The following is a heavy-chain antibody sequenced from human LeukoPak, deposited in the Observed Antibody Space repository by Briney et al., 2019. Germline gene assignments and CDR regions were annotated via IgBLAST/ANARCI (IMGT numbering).Heavy chain of an antibody. Sequence: SETLSLTCTVSGGPISSGGYYWSWIRQHPGKGLEWIGYIYYSGSTYYNPSLKSRVTISVDTSKNQFSLKLSSVTAADTAVYYCARGAGRYVAYSSSSYYFDYWGQGTLVTVSS. V-gene: IGHV4-31*03. CDR3: ARGAGRYVAYSSSSYYFDY. CDR1: GGPISSGGYY. J-gene: IGHJ4*02. D-gene: IGHD6-6*01. CDR2: IYYSGST.